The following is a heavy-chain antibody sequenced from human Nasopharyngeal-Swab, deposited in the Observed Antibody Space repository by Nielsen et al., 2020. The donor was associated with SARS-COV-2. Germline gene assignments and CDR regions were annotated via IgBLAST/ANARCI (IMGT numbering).Heavy chain of an antibody. CDR3: TRGTYDMDV. V-gene: IGHV1-46*01. J-gene: IGHJ6*02. Sequence: APVKVSCKASGYTFTGYYMHWVRQAPGQGLEWMGIINPRGGSTSYAQKFQGRVTMTRDTSTSTLYMNLSSLTSDDTAVYYCTRGTYDMDVWGQGTTVTVSS. CDR2: INPRGGST. CDR1: GYTFTGYY.